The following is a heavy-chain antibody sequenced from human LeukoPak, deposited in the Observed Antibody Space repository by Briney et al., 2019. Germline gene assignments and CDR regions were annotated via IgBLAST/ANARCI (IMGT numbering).Heavy chain of an antibody. CDR2: MNPNSGNT. CDR3: ARRNTAMVAGLDY. J-gene: IGHJ4*02. Sequence: ASVKVSCKASGYTFTTYDINWVRQATGQGLEWMGWMNPNSGNTGYAQKFQGRVTMTRNTSISTAFMEQSGLRSEDTAVYFCARRNTAMVAGLDYWGQGSLVTVSS. CDR1: GYTFTTYD. V-gene: IGHV1-8*01. D-gene: IGHD5-18*01.